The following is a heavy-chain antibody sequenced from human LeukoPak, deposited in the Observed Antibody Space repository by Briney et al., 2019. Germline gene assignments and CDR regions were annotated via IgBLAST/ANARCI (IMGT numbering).Heavy chain of an antibody. V-gene: IGHV4-39*01. D-gene: IGHD5-18*01. CDR2: IYYSGST. J-gene: IGHJ4*02. CDR1: GSSISSSSYY. CDR3: ARHDGGYSLDY. Sequence: PSETLSLTCTVSGSSISSSSYYWGWIRQPPGKGLEWIGSIYYSGSTYYNPSLKSRVTISVDTSKNQFSLKLSSVTAADTAVYYCARHDGGYSLDYWGQGTLVTVSS.